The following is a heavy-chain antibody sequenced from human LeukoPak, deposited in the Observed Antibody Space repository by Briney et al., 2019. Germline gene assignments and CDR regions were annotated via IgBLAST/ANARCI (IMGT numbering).Heavy chain of an antibody. V-gene: IGHV4-4*07. CDR3: ARSVVPAAIQSWYFDL. Sequence: SETLSLTCTVSAGSISGYYWSWIRQPAGKALEWIGRIYSTGSTNYNPSLKSRVTMSVDTSKNQFSLKLSSVTAADTAVYYCARSVVPAAIQSWYFDLWGRGTLVTVSS. J-gene: IGHJ2*01. D-gene: IGHD2-2*02. CDR2: IYSTGST. CDR1: AGSISGYY.